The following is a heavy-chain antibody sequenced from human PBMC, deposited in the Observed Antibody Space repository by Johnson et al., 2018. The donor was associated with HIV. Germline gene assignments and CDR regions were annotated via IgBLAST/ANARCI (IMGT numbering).Heavy chain of an antibody. D-gene: IGHD6-13*01. J-gene: IGHJ3*02. CDR3: ATDGPCSTSWYCTFDI. CDR2: ISYDGSNK. V-gene: IGHV3-30*04. Sequence: VQLVESGGGVVQPGMSLRLSCAASGFTFSSYAMHWVRQAPGKGLEWVAIISYDGSNKFYAESVKGRFSISRDNSKNTLYLQMNSLRADDTAVYYCATDGPCSTSWYCTFDIWGQVTMVTVSS. CDR1: GFTFSSYA.